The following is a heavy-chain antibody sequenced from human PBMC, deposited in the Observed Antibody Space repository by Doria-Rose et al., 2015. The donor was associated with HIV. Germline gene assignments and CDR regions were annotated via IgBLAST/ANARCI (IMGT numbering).Heavy chain of an antibody. D-gene: IGHD6-13*01. CDR3: ARIKSSRWYHKYYFDF. CDR1: GVSLSSPGMG. V-gene: IGHV2-26*01. J-gene: IGHJ4*02. CDR2: IFSDDKR. Sequence: QESGPVPVKPTETLTLTCTVSGVSLSSPGMGVSWIRQPPGKALEWLANIFSDDKRSYTTSLKSRLTISRGTSKSQVVLTMTDMDPVDTATYYCARIKSSRWYHKYYFDFWGQGTLVIVSA.